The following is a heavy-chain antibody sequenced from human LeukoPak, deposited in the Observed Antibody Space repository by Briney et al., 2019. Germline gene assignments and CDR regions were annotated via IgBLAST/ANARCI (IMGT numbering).Heavy chain of an antibody. D-gene: IGHD5-18*01. CDR1: GGYFSGYY. Sequence: SETLSLTCAVYGGYFSGYYWSWIRQPPGKGLEWIGEINHSGSTNYNPSLKSRVTISVDTSKNQFSLKLSSVTAADTAVYYCARGASYGFVYYYYYMDVWGKGTTVTVSS. CDR2: INHSGST. CDR3: ARGASYGFVYYYYYMDV. V-gene: IGHV4-34*01. J-gene: IGHJ6*03.